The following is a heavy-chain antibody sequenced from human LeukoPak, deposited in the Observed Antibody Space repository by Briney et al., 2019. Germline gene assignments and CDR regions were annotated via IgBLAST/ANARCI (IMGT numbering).Heavy chain of an antibody. D-gene: IGHD2-15*01. V-gene: IGHV3-48*04. J-gene: IGHJ4*02. CDR2: ISSSGSTI. CDR3: AKGPDRYSSGGTCYSVY. CDR1: GFTFSSLS. Sequence: GGSLRLSCAASGFTFSSLSMNWVRQAPGKGLEWVSYISSSGSTIYYADSVKGRFTISRDNAKNSLYLQMNSLRAEDTAVYYCAKGPDRYSSGGTCYSVYWGQGTLVTVSS.